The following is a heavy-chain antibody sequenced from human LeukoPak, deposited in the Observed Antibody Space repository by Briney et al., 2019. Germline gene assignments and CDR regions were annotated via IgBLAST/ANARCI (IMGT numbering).Heavy chain of an antibody. V-gene: IGHV4-30-4*08. CDR2: IFHTGSS. CDR3: ARLVGYYSRGSCYHFDY. CDR1: GGSISSGGYY. D-gene: IGHD2-15*01. J-gene: IGHJ4*02. Sequence: PSQTLSLTCTVSGGSISSGGYYWNWIRQPPGKGLEWIGFIFHTGSSFYNPSLKSRVTMSVDTSMNQFSLRLSSVTAADTAVYFCARLVGYYSRGSCYHFDYWGQGSLVTVSS.